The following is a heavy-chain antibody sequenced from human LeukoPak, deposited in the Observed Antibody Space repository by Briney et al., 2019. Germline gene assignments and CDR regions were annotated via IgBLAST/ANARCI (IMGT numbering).Heavy chain of an antibody. CDR2: MYHSGST. Sequence: ASETLSLTCVVSGYSITSGYYWGWIRQPPGKGLEWIASMYHSGSTYYKPSLKRRVTISVDTSKNQFSLKVNSVTAADTAVYYCARMCGGDCRGGFDYWGRGTLVTVSS. CDR1: GYSITSGYY. CDR3: ARMCGGDCRGGFDY. J-gene: IGHJ4*02. D-gene: IGHD2-21*01. V-gene: IGHV4-38-2*01.